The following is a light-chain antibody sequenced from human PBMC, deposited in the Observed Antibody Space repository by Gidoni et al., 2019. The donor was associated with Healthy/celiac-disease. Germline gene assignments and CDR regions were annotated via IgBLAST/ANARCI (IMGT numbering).Light chain of an antibody. CDR3: QSYDTMTASGV. J-gene: IGLJ1*01. V-gene: IGLV1-40*01. CDR2: GNI. CDR1: SSNIGAGYD. Sequence: QAVLTQPPSVSGAPGQRVTISSTGSSSNIGAGYDVQWYQQLPGTAPKLLVYGNINRPSGVPDRFSGSKSGTSASLAISGLQPDDEADYYCQSYDTMTASGVFGTGTKVTVL.